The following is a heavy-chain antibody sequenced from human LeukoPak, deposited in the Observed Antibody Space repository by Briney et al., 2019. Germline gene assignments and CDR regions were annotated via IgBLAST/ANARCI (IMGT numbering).Heavy chain of an antibody. CDR1: GYTFTGYY. CDR3: ARDNGRVEGVEGI. Sequence: GASVKVSCKASGYTFTGYYMHWVRQAPGQGLEWMGWINPNSGGTNYAQKFQGRVTMTRDTSISTAYMELSRLRSDDTAVYYCARDNGRVEGVEGIWGQGTLVTVSS. J-gene: IGHJ4*02. D-gene: IGHD3-3*01. CDR2: INPNSGGT. V-gene: IGHV1-2*02.